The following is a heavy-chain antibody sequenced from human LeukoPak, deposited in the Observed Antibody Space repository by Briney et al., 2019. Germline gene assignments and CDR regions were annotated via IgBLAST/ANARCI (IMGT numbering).Heavy chain of an antibody. CDR2: IYYSGST. J-gene: IGHJ6*03. V-gene: IGHV4-59*01. Sequence: RPSETLSLTCTVSGGSISSYYWSWIRQPPGKGLEWIGYIYYSGSTNYNPSLKSRVTISVDTSKNQFSLKLSSVTAADTAVYYCARREPYYYYYMDVWGKGTTVTVSS. CDR1: GGSISSYY. D-gene: IGHD1-14*01. CDR3: ARREPYYYYYMDV.